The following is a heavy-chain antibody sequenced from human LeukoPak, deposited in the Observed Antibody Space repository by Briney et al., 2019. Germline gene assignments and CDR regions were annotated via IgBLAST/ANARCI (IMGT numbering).Heavy chain of an antibody. CDR2: ISAYNGNT. V-gene: IGHV1-18*01. J-gene: IGHJ6*02. CDR1: GYTFTSYA. D-gene: IGHD3-10*01. Sequence: ASVKVSCKASGYTFTSYAMHWVRQAPGQGLEWMGWISAYNGNTNYAQKLQGRVTMTTDTSTSTAYMELRSLRSDDTAVYYCACGSYYDYYYGMDVWGQGTTVTVSS. CDR3: ACGSYYDYYYGMDV.